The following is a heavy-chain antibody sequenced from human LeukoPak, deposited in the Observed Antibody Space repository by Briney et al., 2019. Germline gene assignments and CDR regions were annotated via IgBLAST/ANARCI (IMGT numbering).Heavy chain of an antibody. D-gene: IGHD3-16*01. CDR3: ARVPHYDYVWGSAYFDY. Sequence: ASVKVSCKASGGTFSSYAISWVRQAPGQGLEWMGRIIPILGIANYAQKFQGRVTITADKSTSTAYMELSSLRSEDTAVYYCARVPHYDYVWGSAYFDYWGQGTLVTVSS. CDR1: GGTFSSYA. V-gene: IGHV1-69*04. J-gene: IGHJ4*02. CDR2: IIPILGIA.